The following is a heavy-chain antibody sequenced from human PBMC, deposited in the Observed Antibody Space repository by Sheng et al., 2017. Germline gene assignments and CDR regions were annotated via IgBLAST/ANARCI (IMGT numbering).Heavy chain of an antibody. CDR2: ISYDGSDK. V-gene: IGHV3-30*03. CDR3: KVGATEGVFDI. J-gene: IGHJ3*02. D-gene: IGHD1-26*01. CDR1: GFTFSSYG. Sequence: QVQLVESGGGVVQPGRSLRLSCAASGFTFSSYGMHWVRQAPGKGLEWVAVISYDGSDKYYEDSVKGRFTISRDNSKNALYLQINSLRVEDTAVFYCKVGATEGVFDIWGQGTMVTVSS.